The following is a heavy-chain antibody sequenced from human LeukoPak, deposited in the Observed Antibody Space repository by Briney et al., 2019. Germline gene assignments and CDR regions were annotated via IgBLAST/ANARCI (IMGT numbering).Heavy chain of an antibody. CDR2: IYTSGST. V-gene: IGHV4-4*07. D-gene: IGHD5-18*01. J-gene: IGHJ4*02. Sequence: SETLSLTCTVSGGSISSYYRSWIRQPAGKGLEWIGRIYTSGSTNYNPSLKSRVTMSVDTSKNQFSLKLSSVTAADTAVYYCARDGDSYGNLFDYWGQGTLVTVSS. CDR3: ARDGDSYGNLFDY. CDR1: GGSISSYY.